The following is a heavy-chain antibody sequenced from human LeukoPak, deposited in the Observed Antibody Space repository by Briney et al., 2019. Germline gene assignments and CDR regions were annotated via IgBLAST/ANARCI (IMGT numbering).Heavy chain of an antibody. CDR1: GFTFSAYY. D-gene: IGHD3-3*01. CDR3: AKGVLHYYTGGFDL. Sequence: GASVKVSCKASGFTFSAYYMHWVRQARGQGLEWMGWINPHSGDTNYAQKFQDRVTMTRDTSVTTDYLKLSRLTSDDTAVYYCAKGVLHYYTGGFDLWGQGTMVTVSS. J-gene: IGHJ3*01. V-gene: IGHV1-2*02. CDR2: INPHSGDT.